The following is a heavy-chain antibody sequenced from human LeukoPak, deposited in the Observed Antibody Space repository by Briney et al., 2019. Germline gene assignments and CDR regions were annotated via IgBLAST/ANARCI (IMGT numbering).Heavy chain of an antibody. Sequence: VGSLRLSCAASGFTFSSYWMSWVRQAPGKGLEWVANIKQDGSEKYYVDSVKGRFTISRDNAKNSLYLQMNSLRAEDTAVYYCARDRTGTGDYYFDYWGQGTLVTVSS. D-gene: IGHD3-9*01. CDR2: IKQDGSEK. J-gene: IGHJ4*02. CDR1: GFTFSSYW. CDR3: ARDRTGTGDYYFDY. V-gene: IGHV3-7*01.